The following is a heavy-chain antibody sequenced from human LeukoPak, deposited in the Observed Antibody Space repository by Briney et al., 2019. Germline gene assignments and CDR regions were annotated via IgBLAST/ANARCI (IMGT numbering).Heavy chain of an antibody. D-gene: IGHD3-3*01. J-gene: IGHJ4*02. CDR2: IYTSGST. Sequence: SETLSLTCTVSGGSISSYYWGWIRQPAGKGLEWIGRIYTSGSTNYNPSLKSRVTMSVDTSKNQFSLKLSSVTAADPAVYYCARGGPYDFWRGLDYWGQGTLVTVSS. V-gene: IGHV4-4*07. CDR1: GGSISSYY. CDR3: ARGGPYDFWRGLDY.